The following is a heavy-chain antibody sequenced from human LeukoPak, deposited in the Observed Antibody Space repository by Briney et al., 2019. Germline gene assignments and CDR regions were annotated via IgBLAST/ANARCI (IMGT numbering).Heavy chain of an antibody. CDR1: GFTFSSYA. CDR2: ISGGGGST. D-gene: IGHD6-19*01. Sequence: GGSLRLSCAASGFTFSSYAMSWVRQAPGKGLEWVSGISGGGGSTYYADSVKGRFTISRDNSKNTLYLQMNSLRAEDTAVYFCATRSSGSTYYFVYWGQGSLVTVSS. J-gene: IGHJ4*02. CDR3: ATRSSGSTYYFVY. V-gene: IGHV3-23*01.